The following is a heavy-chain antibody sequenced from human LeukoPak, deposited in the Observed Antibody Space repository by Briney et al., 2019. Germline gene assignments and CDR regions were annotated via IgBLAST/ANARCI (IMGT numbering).Heavy chain of an antibody. Sequence: SETLSLTCAVYGGSFSGYYWSWIRQPPGKGLEWIGEINHSGSTNYNPSLKSRVTISVDTSKNQFSLKLSSVTAADTAVYYCARGRLGGVHDYWGQGTLVTVSS. J-gene: IGHJ4*02. CDR2: INHSGST. V-gene: IGHV4-34*01. CDR1: GGSFSGYY. D-gene: IGHD2-8*01. CDR3: ARGRLGGVHDY.